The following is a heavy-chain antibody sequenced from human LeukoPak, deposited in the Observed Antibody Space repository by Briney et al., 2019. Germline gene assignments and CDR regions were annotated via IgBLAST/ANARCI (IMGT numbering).Heavy chain of an antibody. CDR1: GYTFTSYA. D-gene: IGHD5-18*01. CDR2: INAGNGNT. CDR3: ARGPGYSYGTGWFDP. J-gene: IGHJ5*02. Sequence: ASVKVSCKASGYTFTSYAMHWVRQAPGQRLEWMGWINAGNGNTKYSQKFQGRVTITRDTSASTAYMELSSLRSEDTAVYYCARGPGYSYGTGWFDPWGQGTLVTVSS. V-gene: IGHV1-3*01.